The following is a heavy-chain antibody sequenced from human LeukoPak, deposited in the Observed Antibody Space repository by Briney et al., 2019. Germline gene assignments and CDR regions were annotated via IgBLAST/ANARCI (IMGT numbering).Heavy chain of an antibody. Sequence: VGSLRLSCVASGFTFSGHWMSWVRQAPGKGLEWVANINQDGSEKQYVDSVKGRFTISRDNAKNSLYLQMNSLRAEDTAVYYCARAFPDWSGYYIFDYWGQGTLVTVSS. D-gene: IGHD3-3*01. CDR3: ARAFPDWSGYYIFDY. CDR1: GFTFSGHW. J-gene: IGHJ4*02. CDR2: INQDGSEK. V-gene: IGHV3-7*01.